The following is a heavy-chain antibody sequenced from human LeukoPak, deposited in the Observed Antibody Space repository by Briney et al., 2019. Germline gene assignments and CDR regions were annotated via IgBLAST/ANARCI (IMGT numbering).Heavy chain of an antibody. J-gene: IGHJ6*02. CDR2: INHSGST. Sequence: SSETLSLTCAVYGGSFSGYYWSWIRQPPGKGLEWIGEINHSGSTNYNPSLKSRVTISVDTSKNQFSLKLSSVTAADTAVYYGARGPRVVQVYYYYGMDVWGQGTTVTVSS. CDR3: ARGPRVVQVYYYYGMDV. D-gene: IGHD3-3*01. V-gene: IGHV4-34*01. CDR1: GGSFSGYY.